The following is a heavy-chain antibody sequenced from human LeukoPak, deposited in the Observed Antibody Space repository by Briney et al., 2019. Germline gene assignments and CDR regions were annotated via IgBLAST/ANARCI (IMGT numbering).Heavy chain of an antibody. CDR3: ATSRTTQYYYYYMDV. Sequence: ASVKVSCKASGYTFTSYAMNWVRQAPGQGLEWMGWINTNTGNPTYAQGFTGRFVFSLDTSVSTAYLQISSLKAEDTAVYYCATSRTTQYYYYYMDVWGKGTTVTVSS. CDR2: INTNTGNP. CDR1: GYTFTSYA. J-gene: IGHJ6*03. V-gene: IGHV7-4-1*02. D-gene: IGHD1-1*01.